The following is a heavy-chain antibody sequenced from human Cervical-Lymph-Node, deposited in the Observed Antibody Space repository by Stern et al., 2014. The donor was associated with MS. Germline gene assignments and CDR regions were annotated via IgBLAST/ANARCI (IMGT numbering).Heavy chain of an antibody. D-gene: IGHD6-19*01. CDR1: GFTFSNLG. Sequence: QVQLVESGGGVVQPGSLRLSCAASGFTFSNLGITRVRRAPGKGLVWVAASWYDGSKDYYAGSVKGRFPISRDNAKNTLYLQKSSLRAEDTAVYYCARSAFSKYTTGWYFYGMDVWGLGTTVTVSS. CDR3: ARSAFSKYTTGWYFYGMDV. V-gene: IGHV3-33*01. J-gene: IGHJ6*02. CDR2: SWYDGSKD.